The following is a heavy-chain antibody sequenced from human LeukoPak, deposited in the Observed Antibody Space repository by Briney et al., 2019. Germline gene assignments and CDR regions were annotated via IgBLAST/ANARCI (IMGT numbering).Heavy chain of an antibody. J-gene: IGHJ4*02. V-gene: IGHV4-59*01. Sequence: SETLFLTCTVSGGSISGYYWTWIRQPPGKGLEWIGYIYYSGNTNYNPSLTSRVTISIDTSKNQFSLKLSSVTAADTAVYYCARVAHCSSTTCYQGIFDYWGQGTLVTVSS. D-gene: IGHD2-2*01. CDR2: IYYSGNT. CDR3: ARVAHCSSTTCYQGIFDY. CDR1: GGSISGYY.